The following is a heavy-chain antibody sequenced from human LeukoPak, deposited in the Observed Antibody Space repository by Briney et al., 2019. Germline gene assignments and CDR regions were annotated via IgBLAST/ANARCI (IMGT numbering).Heavy chain of an antibody. CDR3: ARGRYFDFYAAFDY. V-gene: IGHV1-69*06. Sequence: SVKVSCKASGGTFSSYAISWVRQAPGQGLEWMGGIIPIFGTANYAQKFQGRVTITADKSPSIAYMELSSLRSEDTAVYYCARGRYFDFYAAFDYWGQGTLVTVSS. J-gene: IGHJ4*02. CDR2: IIPIFGTA. D-gene: IGHD3-9*01. CDR1: GGTFSSYA.